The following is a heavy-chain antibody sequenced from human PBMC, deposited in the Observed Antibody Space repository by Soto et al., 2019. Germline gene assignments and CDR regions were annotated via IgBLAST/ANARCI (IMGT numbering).Heavy chain of an antibody. CDR3: ARQDTATVGYFDY. CDR1: GFTFSDYY. Sequence: PGVTLRISCAASGFTFSDYYMTWIRQAPGKGLEWVSYISSSSSYTKFADSVKGRFTISRDNAKNSLYLQMNSLRAEDTAIYYCARQDTATVGYFDYWGQGTLVTVSS. CDR2: ISSSSSYT. V-gene: IGHV3-11*06. J-gene: IGHJ4*02. D-gene: IGHD4-17*01.